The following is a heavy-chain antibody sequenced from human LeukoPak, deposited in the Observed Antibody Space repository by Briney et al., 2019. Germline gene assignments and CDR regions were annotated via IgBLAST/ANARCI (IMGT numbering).Heavy chain of an antibody. J-gene: IGHJ6*03. D-gene: IGHD2-2*02. CDR1: GYTFTGYY. CDR2: INPNSGGT. CDR3: ARVYRGYCSSTSCYTGAACYYYYMDV. Sequence: GASVKVSCKASGYTFTGYYMHWVRQAPGQGLEWMGWINPNSGGTNYAQKFQGRVTMTRDMSISTAYMELGRLRSDDTAVYYCARVYRGYCSSTSCYTGAACYYYYMDVWGKGTTVTVSS. V-gene: IGHV1-2*02.